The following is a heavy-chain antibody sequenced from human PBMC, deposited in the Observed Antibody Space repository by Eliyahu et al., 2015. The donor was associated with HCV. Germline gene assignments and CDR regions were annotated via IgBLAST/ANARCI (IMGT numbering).Heavy chain of an antibody. V-gene: IGHV5-51*01. CDR1: GYTFTNLF. Sequence: EVRLVQSGAEMRKPGESLKISCEGSGYTFTNLFIGWVRHKPGKGLEWLGLILPGDTETKYNPSFQGQFTISADESVNSAYLEWSRLKVSDTALYYCVRLSPYGAGSLHFDSWGQGTLVTVSS. CDR3: VRLSPYGAGSLHFDS. D-gene: IGHD3-10*01. CDR2: ILPGDTET. J-gene: IGHJ4*02.